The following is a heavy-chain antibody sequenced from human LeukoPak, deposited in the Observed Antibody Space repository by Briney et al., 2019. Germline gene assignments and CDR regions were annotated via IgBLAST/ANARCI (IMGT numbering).Heavy chain of an antibody. V-gene: IGHV4-59*01. J-gene: IGHJ5*02. CDR1: GGSISSYY. D-gene: IGHD6-19*01. CDR3: ARTLAGTYWFDP. CDR2: ISYSGST. Sequence: PSETPSLTCTVSGGSISSYYWSWIRQPPGKGLEWIGYISYSGSTNFNPPLKSRVTISIDTSKSQFSLTLSSVTAADTAVYYCARTLAGTYWFDPWGQGTLVTVSS.